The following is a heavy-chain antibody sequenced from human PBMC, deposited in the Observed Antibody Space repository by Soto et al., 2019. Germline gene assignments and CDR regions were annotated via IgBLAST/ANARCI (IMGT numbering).Heavy chain of an antibody. CDR2: IYYSGST. Sequence: SETLSLTCTVSGGSISSGDYYWSWIRQPPGKGLEWIGYIYYSGSTYYNPSLKSRVTISVDTSKNQFSLKLSSVTAADTAVYYCARDATWGYMVRGVRYYWGQGTLVTVSS. D-gene: IGHD3-10*01. V-gene: IGHV4-30-4*01. CDR3: ARDATWGYMVRGVRYY. J-gene: IGHJ4*02. CDR1: GGSISSGDYY.